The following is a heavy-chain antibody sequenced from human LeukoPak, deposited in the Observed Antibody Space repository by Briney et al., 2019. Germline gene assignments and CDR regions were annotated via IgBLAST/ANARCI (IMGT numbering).Heavy chain of an antibody. Sequence: GESLKISCKGSGYSFTSYWIGWVRQMPGKGLEWMGIIYPGDSDTRYSPSFQGQVTISADKSISTAYLQWSSLKASDTAMYYCARLGVVPAAIGIYYYYYMDVWGKGTTVIVSS. CDR2: IYPGDSDT. CDR3: ARLGVVPAAIGIYYYYYMDV. V-gene: IGHV5-51*01. J-gene: IGHJ6*03. D-gene: IGHD2-2*02. CDR1: GYSFTSYW.